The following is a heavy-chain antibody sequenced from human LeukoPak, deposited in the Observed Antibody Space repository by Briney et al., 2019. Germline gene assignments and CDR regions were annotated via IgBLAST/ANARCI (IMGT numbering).Heavy chain of an antibody. V-gene: IGHV1-8*01. CDR3: ARVEVVVPLDATEHYYYYGMDV. D-gene: IGHD2-2*01. CDR2: MNPNSGNT. Sequence: ASVKVSCKASGYTFTSYDINWVRQATGQGLEWMGWMNPNSGNTGYAQKFQGRVTMTRNTSISTAYMELSSLRSEDTAVYYCARVEVVVPLDATEHYYYYGMDVWGQGTTVTVSS. J-gene: IGHJ6*02. CDR1: GYTFTSYD.